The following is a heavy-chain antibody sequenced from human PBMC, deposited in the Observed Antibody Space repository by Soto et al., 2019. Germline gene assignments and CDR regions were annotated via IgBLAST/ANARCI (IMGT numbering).Heavy chain of an antibody. CDR1: GFTFSASA. CDR2: IRSKANNYAA. J-gene: IGHJ6*02. CDR3: TRHLMYF. Sequence: PGGSLRLSCATSGFTFSASAMHWVRQASGKGLEWVGHIRSKANNYAAAYAASVKGRFTISRDDSKNTAYLQMNSLKTEDTAVYYCTRHLMYFWDQGTTVTVSS. V-gene: IGHV3-73*01.